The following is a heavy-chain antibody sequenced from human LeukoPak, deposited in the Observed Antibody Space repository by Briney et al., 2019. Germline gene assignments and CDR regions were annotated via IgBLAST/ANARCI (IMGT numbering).Heavy chain of an antibody. CDR1: GFTFSNYW. V-gene: IGHV3-74*01. Sequence: GGSLRRSCAASGFTFSNYWMHWARQAPGKGLVWVSRINTDGSSTDYADSVKGRFTISRDNAKNTLYLQMNSLRAEDTAVYYCARDLDGYRSGNGAWGQGTLVTVSS. CDR3: ARDLDGYRSGNGA. CDR2: INTDGSST. J-gene: IGHJ5*02. D-gene: IGHD5-12*01.